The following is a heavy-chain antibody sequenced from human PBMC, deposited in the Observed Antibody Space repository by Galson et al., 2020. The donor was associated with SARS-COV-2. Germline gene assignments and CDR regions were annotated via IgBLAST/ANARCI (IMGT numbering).Heavy chain of an antibody. J-gene: IGHJ3*01. CDR1: GASISSGGYS. D-gene: IGHD4-17*01. Sequence: SETLSLTCAVSGASISSGGYSWSWIRQPPGKGLEWIGYISHSGSTYYNPSLKSRITISVDRSKNQFSLKLSSVTAADTAVYYCARFHYGECAPEAFDLWGQGTKVTVSS. CDR3: ARFHYGECAPEAFDL. CDR2: ISHSGST. V-gene: IGHV4-30-2*01.